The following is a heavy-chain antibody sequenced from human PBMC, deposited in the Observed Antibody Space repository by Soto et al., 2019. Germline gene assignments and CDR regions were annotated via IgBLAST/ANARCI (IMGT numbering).Heavy chain of an antibody. V-gene: IGHV3-23*01. D-gene: IGHD3-22*01. Sequence: GGSLRLSCAASGFTFSSYAMRWVRQAPGKGLEWVSAISGSGGSKYYADSVKGRFTISRDNSKNTLYLQMHSLRAEDTAVYYCAKDEPIHLVVISYYFDYWGQGTLVTVSS. CDR2: ISGSGGSK. CDR3: AKDEPIHLVVISYYFDY. CDR1: GFTFSSYA. J-gene: IGHJ4*02.